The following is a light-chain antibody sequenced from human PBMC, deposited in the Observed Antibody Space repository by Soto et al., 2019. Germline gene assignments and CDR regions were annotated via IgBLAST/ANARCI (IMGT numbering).Light chain of an antibody. CDR2: GAS. Sequence: AIQLTQSPSSLSASVGDRVTITCRASQGISGVLAWYQQKPGKPPKLLISGASSLQSGIPSRFSDSASGTDFTLTIISLQPEDFATYFCQHFNSYPPTFGGGTEVEIK. CDR1: QGISGV. CDR3: QHFNSYPPT. J-gene: IGKJ4*01. V-gene: IGKV1-13*02.